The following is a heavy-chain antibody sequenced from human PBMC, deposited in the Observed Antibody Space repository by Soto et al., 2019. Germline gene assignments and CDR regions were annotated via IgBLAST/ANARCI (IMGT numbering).Heavy chain of an antibody. CDR3: AKDVVSRSPYGYGMDV. J-gene: IGHJ6*02. CDR1: GFTFSSYA. CDR2: ISGSGGST. D-gene: IGHD2-21*01. V-gene: IGHV3-23*01. Sequence: HPGGSLRLSCAASGFTFSSYAMSWVRQAPGKGLEWVSAISGSGGSTYYADSVKGRFTISRGNSKNTLYLQMNSLRAEDTAVYYCAKDVVSRSPYGYGMDVWGQGTTVTVSS.